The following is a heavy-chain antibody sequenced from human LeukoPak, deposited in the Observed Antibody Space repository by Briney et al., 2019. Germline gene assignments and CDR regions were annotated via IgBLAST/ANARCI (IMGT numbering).Heavy chain of an antibody. CDR2: IIPIFGTA. J-gene: IGHJ5*02. D-gene: IGHD4-17*01. CDR1: GGTFSSYA. V-gene: IGHV1-69*13. CDR3: ARENGDYDNWFDP. Sequence: SVKVSCKASGGTFSSYAISWVRQAPGQGLEWMGGIIPIFGTANYAQKFQGRVTITADESTSTAYMELRSLRSDDTAVYYCARENGDYDNWFDPWGQGTLVTVSS.